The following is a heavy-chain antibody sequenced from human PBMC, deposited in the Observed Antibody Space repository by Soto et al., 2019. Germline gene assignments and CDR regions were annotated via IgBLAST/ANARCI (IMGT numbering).Heavy chain of an antibody. CDR2: IIPIFGTA. D-gene: IGHD6-19*01. V-gene: IGHV1-69*01. CDR3: AKVRYSSPMGYYYGMDV. CDR1: RVAFSKFI. Sequence: QAQLEQSGGEVKKPGSSVKVSCKASRVAFSKFIVTWVRQASGLGLEWVGGIIPIFGTANYAQKFQGRVTITADESTSTAYMEVNNVRSEDTAVYYCAKVRYSSPMGYYYGMDVWGQGTTVTVSS. J-gene: IGHJ6*02.